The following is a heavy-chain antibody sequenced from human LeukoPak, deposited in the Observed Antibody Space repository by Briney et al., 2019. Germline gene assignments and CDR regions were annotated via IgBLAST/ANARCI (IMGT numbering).Heavy chain of an antibody. CDR1: GFTFKNYA. J-gene: IGHJ4*02. CDR2: IGGDAVST. V-gene: IGHV3-23*01. CDR3: AKDLWKADY. Sequence: GGSLRLSCVASGFTFKNYAMSWVRQAPGKGLEWVSAIGGDAVSTYYADSVKGRFSISRDNSKNTLYLQMNSLRADDTAVYYCAKDLWKADYWGQGTLVTVSS. D-gene: IGHD3-3*01.